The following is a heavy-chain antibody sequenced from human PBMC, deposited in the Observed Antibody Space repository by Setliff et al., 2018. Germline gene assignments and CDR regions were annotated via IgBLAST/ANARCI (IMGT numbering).Heavy chain of an antibody. CDR2: VDPKDGQA. CDR3: ATDLAIRGVQFDY. Sequence: ASVKVSCKGSGYRFIVYYIHWVRQTPGKGLEWMGRVDPKDGQAIYAKKFQGRFTITADTSIDTAYMELSSLTSEDTAVYYCATDLAIRGVQFDYWGRGTLGTSPQ. D-gene: IGHD3-10*01. J-gene: IGHJ4*02. CDR1: GYRFIVYY. V-gene: IGHV1-69-2*01.